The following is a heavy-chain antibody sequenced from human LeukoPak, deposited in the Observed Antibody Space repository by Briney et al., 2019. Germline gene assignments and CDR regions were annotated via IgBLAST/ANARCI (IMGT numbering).Heavy chain of an antibody. CDR1: GFTFSNYW. Sequence: GGSLRLSCAASGFTFSNYWMHWVRQSPGKGLVWVSRINPDGSYTSYADSVKGRFTISRDNAKNTLYLQMNSLRAEDTAAYYCARDMTGPVDYWGHGTLVTVSS. CDR2: INPDGSYT. D-gene: IGHD3-9*01. J-gene: IGHJ4*01. CDR3: ARDMTGPVDY. V-gene: IGHV3-74*01.